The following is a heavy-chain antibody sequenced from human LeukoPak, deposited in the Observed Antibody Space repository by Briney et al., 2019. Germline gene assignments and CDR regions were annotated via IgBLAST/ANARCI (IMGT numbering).Heavy chain of an antibody. CDR2: ISSGSTTI. Sequence: PGGSLRLSCATSGFTLSSYSMNSVRQAAGKWLEWVSYISSGSTTIYYADSVKGRLTISRDNAKNSLYLQMNSLRAEDTAVYYCARDVEQWLVRVYYFDYWGQGTPVTVSS. J-gene: IGHJ4*02. V-gene: IGHV3-48*01. CDR3: ARDVEQWLVRVYYFDY. CDR1: GFTLSSYS. D-gene: IGHD6-19*01.